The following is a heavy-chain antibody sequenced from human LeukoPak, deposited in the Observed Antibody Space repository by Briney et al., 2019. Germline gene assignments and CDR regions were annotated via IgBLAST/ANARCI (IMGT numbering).Heavy chain of an antibody. Sequence: GGSLRLSCTASGFSFGDYAMSWVRQAPGKGLEWVGYIRGKAYGGTTEYAASVKGRFTIPRDDSKSIAYLQMNSLKTEDTAVYYCTTDGRNYYDSSGYLTLLDYWGQGTLVTVSS. CDR3: TTDGRNYYDSSGYLTLLDY. D-gene: IGHD3-22*01. V-gene: IGHV3-49*04. CDR1: GFSFGDYA. CDR2: IRGKAYGGTT. J-gene: IGHJ4*02.